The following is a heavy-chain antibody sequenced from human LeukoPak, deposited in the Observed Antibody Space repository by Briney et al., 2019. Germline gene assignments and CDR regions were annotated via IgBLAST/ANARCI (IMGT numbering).Heavy chain of an antibody. D-gene: IGHD3-3*01. CDR1: GFTFSSYS. Sequence: PGGSLRLSCAASGFTFSSYSMNWVRQAPGKGLEWVSYISSSSSTIYYADSVKGRFTISRDNAKNSLYLQMNSLRAEDTAVYYWARGLNYGFLRSYYMGVLGKGTTVTVSS. J-gene: IGHJ6*03. V-gene: IGHV3-48*01. CDR2: ISSSSSTI. CDR3: ARGLNYGFLRSYYMGV.